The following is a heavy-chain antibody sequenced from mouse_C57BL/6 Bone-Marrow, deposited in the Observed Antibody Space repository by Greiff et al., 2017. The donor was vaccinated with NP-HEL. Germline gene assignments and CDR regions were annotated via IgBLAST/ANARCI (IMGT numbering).Heavy chain of an antibody. CDR1: GYTFTSYW. CDR3: ARVIYYYGSSLDY. V-gene: IGHV1-55*01. D-gene: IGHD1-1*01. Sequence: VQLQQPGAELVKPGASVKMSCKASGYTFTSYWITWVKQRPGQGLEWIGDIYPGSGSTNYHEKFKSKAKLTVDTSSSTAYMQLSSLASEDSAVYYCARVIYYYGSSLDYWGQGTTLTVSS. CDR2: IYPGSGST. J-gene: IGHJ2*01.